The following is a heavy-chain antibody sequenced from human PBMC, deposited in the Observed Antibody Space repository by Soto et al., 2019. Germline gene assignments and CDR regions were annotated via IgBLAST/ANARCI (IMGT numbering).Heavy chain of an antibody. CDR3: AREAAPHSGGWQC. D-gene: IGHD6-19*01. J-gene: IGHJ4*02. CDR1: GDTYSSYE. Sequence: QVQLVQSGAEVKKPGSSVKVSCKASGDTYSSYEINWVRQAPGLGLEWMGGIVPVYGTANYAPKFQGRVTLIADVSTGTTCMALSSLRSADSAVYFCAREAAPHSGGWQCWGQGTLVTVSS. V-gene: IGHV1-69*12. CDR2: IVPVYGTA.